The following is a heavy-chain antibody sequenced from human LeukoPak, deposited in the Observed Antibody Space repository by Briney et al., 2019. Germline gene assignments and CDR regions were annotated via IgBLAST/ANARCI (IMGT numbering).Heavy chain of an antibody. Sequence: ASVEVSCKASGYTFTGYYLHWVRQAPGQGLEWMGCVNPNSGDTDYAQKFQGSVTMTRDTSISTVYMELSSLRSEDTAVYYCARAYYHDSSDYYFPLDYWGQGTLVTVSS. V-gene: IGHV1-2*02. CDR1: GYTFTGYY. CDR2: VNPNSGDT. J-gene: IGHJ4*02. CDR3: ARAYYHDSSDYYFPLDY. D-gene: IGHD3-22*01.